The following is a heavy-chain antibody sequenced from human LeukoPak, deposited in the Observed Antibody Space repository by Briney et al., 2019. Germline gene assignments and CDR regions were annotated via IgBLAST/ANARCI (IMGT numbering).Heavy chain of an antibody. D-gene: IGHD4-17*01. CDR1: GGSISDSY. V-gene: IGHV4-59*01. CDR3: ARGIESYGDYGY. CDR2: MYNSGST. J-gene: IGHJ4*02. Sequence: SETLSLTCTVSGGSISDSYWSLIRQPPGKGLEWIAYMYNSGSTNYNPSLKSRVTISIDTSKNQFSLKLSSLTAADTAIYYCARGIESYGDYGYWGQGTLVTVSS.